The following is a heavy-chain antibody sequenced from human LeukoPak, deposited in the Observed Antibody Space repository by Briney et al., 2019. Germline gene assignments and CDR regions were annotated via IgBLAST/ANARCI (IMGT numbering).Heavy chain of an antibody. CDR3: ARESRRRDGYNYDYYYYMDV. CDR1: GGSISSYY. Sequence: PSETLSLTCTVSGGSISSYYWSWIRQPPGKGLEWIGHIYCSGSTNYNPSLKSRVTISVDTSKNQFSLKLSSVTAADTAVYYCARESRRRDGYNYDYYYYMDVWGKGTTVTVSS. J-gene: IGHJ6*03. D-gene: IGHD5-24*01. CDR2: IYCSGST. V-gene: IGHV4-59*01.